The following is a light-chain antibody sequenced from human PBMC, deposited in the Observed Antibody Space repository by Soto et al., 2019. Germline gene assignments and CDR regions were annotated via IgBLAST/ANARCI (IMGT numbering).Light chain of an antibody. CDR2: GVS. CDR3: HQYGVLPKT. CDR1: QSISANY. J-gene: IGKJ1*01. V-gene: IGKV3-20*01. Sequence: EIVLTQSPGTVSLSPGDRATLSCRASQSISANYLAWYQQKPGQAPRLLIYGVSIRATGIPDRFAGSGSGPDFTLTISRLEPKDFAVYYCHQYGVLPKTFGQGTTVEIK.